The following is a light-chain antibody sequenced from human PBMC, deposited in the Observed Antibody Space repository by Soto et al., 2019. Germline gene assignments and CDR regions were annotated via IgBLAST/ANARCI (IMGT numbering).Light chain of an antibody. CDR2: EVT. V-gene: IGLV2-8*01. J-gene: IGLJ3*02. CDR3: TSYVGNNIWV. CDR1: SSDVGAYNY. Sequence: QSALTQPPSASWSPGQSVTISCTGTSSDVGAYNYVSWYQQYPGKAPKLMIYEVTKRPSGVPDRFSGSKSGNTASLTVSGLQAEDEADYYCTSYVGNNIWVFGGGTKLTVL.